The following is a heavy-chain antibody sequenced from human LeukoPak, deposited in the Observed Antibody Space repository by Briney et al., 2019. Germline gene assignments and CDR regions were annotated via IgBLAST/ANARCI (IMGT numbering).Heavy chain of an antibody. CDR3: ARLGTAADY. J-gene: IGHJ4*02. Sequence: PSETLSLTCTVSGGSISSSIYYWGWIRQPPGQGLEWIGNISYSGSTYYNPSLKSRLTISVDTSKNQFSLKLSSVTAADTAVYYCARLGTAADYWGQGTLVTVSS. V-gene: IGHV4-39*01. CDR2: ISYSGST. CDR1: GGSISSSIYY.